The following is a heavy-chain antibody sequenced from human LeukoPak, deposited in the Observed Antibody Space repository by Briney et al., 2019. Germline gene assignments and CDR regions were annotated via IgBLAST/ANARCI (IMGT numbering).Heavy chain of an antibody. CDR3: ARGGIYCSSTSCPNWFDP. V-gene: IGHV5-51*01. Sequence: GESLKISCKGSGYSFTSYWIGWVRQMPGKGLEWMGIIYPGDSDTRYSPSIQGQVTISADKSISTAYLQWSSLKASDTAMYYCARGGIYCSSTSCPNWFDPWGQGTLVTVSS. CDR2: IYPGDSDT. J-gene: IGHJ5*02. D-gene: IGHD2-2*01. CDR1: GYSFTSYW.